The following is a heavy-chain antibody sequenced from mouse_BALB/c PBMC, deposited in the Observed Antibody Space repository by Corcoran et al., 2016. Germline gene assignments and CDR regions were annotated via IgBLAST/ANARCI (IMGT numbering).Heavy chain of an antibody. CDR2: INPYNGAT. J-gene: IGHJ4*01. D-gene: IGHD2-3*01. CDR1: GYSFTGYY. V-gene: IGHV1-26*01. CDR3: ASDGYGAMDY. Sequence: EVQLQQSGPELVKPGASVKISCKASGYSFTGYYMHWVKQSHVKSLEWIGRINPYNGATSYNQNFKDKASLTVDKSSSTAYMELHSLTSEDSAVYYCASDGYGAMDYWGQGTSVTVSS.